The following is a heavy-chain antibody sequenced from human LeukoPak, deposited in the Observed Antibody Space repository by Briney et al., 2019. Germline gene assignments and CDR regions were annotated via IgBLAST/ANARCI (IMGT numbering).Heavy chain of an antibody. D-gene: IGHD2-8*02. J-gene: IGHJ3*02. Sequence: GGSLRLSCAASGFPFDDYGMTWVRQAPGKGLEWVSGINWNGGSTGYADSVKGRFTVSRDNAKNSVYLQMNSLRTEDTAIYYCAGAWSRVDGFDIWGQGTMVTVSS. CDR3: AGAWSRVDGFDI. CDR2: INWNGGST. V-gene: IGHV3-20*04. CDR1: GFPFDDYG.